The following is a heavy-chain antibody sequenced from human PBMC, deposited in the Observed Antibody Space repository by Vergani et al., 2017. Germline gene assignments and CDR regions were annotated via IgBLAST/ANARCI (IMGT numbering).Heavy chain of an antibody. D-gene: IGHD2-2*02. V-gene: IGHV1-69*01. CDR2: IIPIFGTA. Sequence: QVQLVQSGAEVKKPGSSVKVSCKASGGPFSSYAISWVRQAPGQGLEWMGGIIPIFGTANYAQKYQGRVTITADESTSTAYMELSSLRSEDTAVYYCAREGVAYCSSTSCYTHWFDPWGQGTLVTVSS. CDR1: GGPFSSYA. CDR3: AREGVAYCSSTSCYTHWFDP. J-gene: IGHJ5*02.